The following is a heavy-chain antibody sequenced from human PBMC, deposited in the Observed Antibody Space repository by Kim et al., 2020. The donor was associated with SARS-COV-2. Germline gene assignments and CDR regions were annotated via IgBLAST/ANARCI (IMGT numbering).Heavy chain of an antibody. CDR3: AKNFYDSSGYPFPGGY. CDR2: IWYAGGSK. J-gene: IGHJ4*02. D-gene: IGHD3-22*01. Sequence: GGSLRLSCAASGFTFNSYTMHWVRQAPGRGLEWVALIWYAGGSKYYADSVKGRFTISRDNSKNTLYLQMNSLRAEDTAVYYCAKNFYDSSGYPFPGGYWGQGALVTVAS. V-gene: IGHV3-33*03. CDR1: GFTFNSYT.